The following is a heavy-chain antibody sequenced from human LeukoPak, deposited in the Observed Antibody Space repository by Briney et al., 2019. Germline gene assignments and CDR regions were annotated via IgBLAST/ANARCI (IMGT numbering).Heavy chain of an antibody. CDR2: IYYSGST. CDR1: GGSISSYY. J-gene: IGHJ4*02. CDR3: ARGREDNYYDSSGYDIPIDY. V-gene: IGHV4-59*08. Sequence: SETLSLTCTVSGGSISSYYWSWIRQPPGKGLEWIGYIYYSGSTNYSPSLKSRVTISVDTSKNQFSLKLSSVTATDTAVYYCARGREDNYYDSSGYDIPIDYWGQGTLVTVSS. D-gene: IGHD3-22*01.